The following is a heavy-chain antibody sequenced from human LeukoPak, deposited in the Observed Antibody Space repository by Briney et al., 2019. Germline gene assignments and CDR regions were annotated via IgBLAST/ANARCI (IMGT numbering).Heavy chain of an antibody. J-gene: IGHJ4*02. D-gene: IGHD6-13*01. CDR3: ARERGRPTYSSSWSY. CDR2: INPNSGGT. Sequence: ASVKVSCKASGYTFTGYYMHWVRQAPGQGLEWMGRINPNSGGTNYALKFQGRVTMTRDTSISTAYMELSRLRSDDTAVYYCARERGRPTYSSSWSYWGQGTLVTVSS. V-gene: IGHV1-2*06. CDR1: GYTFTGYY.